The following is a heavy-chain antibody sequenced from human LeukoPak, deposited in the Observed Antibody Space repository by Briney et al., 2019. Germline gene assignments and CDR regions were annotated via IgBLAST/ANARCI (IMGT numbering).Heavy chain of an antibody. CDR3: ASAGDLVIDY. D-gene: IGHD7-27*01. CDR1: GGSISSSSYY. Sequence: PSETLSLTRTVSGGSISSSSYYWGWIRQPPGKGLEWIGSIYYSGSTYYNPSLKSRVTISVDTSKNQFSLKLSSVTAADTAVYYCASAGDLVIDYWGQGTLVTVSS. J-gene: IGHJ4*02. V-gene: IGHV4-39*01. CDR2: IYYSGST.